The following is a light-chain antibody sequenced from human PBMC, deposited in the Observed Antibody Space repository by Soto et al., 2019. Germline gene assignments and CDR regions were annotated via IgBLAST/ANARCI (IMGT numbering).Light chain of an antibody. J-gene: IGKJ1*01. CDR3: QQRTNWPPWT. CDR1: QSVRSY. Sequence: EIVLTQSPATLSLSPGERATLSCRASQSVRSYLAWYQQKPGQAPRLLISEASNRATGIPARFSGSGSGTDFTLTINSLEPEDSAIYYCQQRTNWPPWTFGQGTKVEI. CDR2: EAS. V-gene: IGKV3-11*01.